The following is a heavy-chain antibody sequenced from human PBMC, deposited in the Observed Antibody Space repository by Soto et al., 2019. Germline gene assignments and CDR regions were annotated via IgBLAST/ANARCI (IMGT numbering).Heavy chain of an antibody. J-gene: IGHJ4*02. Sequence: KSSETLSLTCTVSGGSISSYYWSWIRQPPGKGLEWIGYIYYSGSTNYNPSLKSRVTISVDTSKNQFSLKLSSVTAADTAVYYCASAYDFWTLDYWGQGTLVTVSS. CDR2: IYYSGST. CDR3: ASAYDFWTLDY. CDR1: GGSISSYY. V-gene: IGHV4-59*01. D-gene: IGHD3-3*01.